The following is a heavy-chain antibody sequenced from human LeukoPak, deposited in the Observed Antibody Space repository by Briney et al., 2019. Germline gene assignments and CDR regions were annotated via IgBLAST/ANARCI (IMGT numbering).Heavy chain of an antibody. CDR3: ATEKGDSPDY. V-gene: IGHV3-23*01. Sequence: PGGSLRLSCAASGFTFSNYAMAWVRQAPGKGLEWVSGLSGSGGNTFYAVSVKGRFTISRDNPKNTLYLQMNSQRAEDTAVYYCATEKGDSPDYWGQGTLVTVSS. D-gene: IGHD3-16*01. J-gene: IGHJ4*02. CDR1: GFTFSNYA. CDR2: LSGSGGNT.